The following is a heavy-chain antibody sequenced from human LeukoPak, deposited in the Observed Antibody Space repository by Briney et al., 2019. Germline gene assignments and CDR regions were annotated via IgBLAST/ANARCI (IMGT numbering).Heavy chain of an antibody. D-gene: IGHD3-3*01. CDR2: INAYNDNT. CDR1: GYTFNSAG. J-gene: IGHJ6*03. Sequence: ASVKVSCKASGYTFNSAGISWVRQAPGQGLEWMGWINAYNDNTKYAEKLQGRVTMTTDTSTSTAYMELRSLRSDDTAVYYCARVAPRGTIFGMGGYYYYMDVWGKGTTVTVSS. V-gene: IGHV1-18*01. CDR3: ARVAPRGTIFGMGGYYYYMDV.